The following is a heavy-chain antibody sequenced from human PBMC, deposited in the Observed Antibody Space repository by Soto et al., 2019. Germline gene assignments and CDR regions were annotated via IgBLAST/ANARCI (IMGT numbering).Heavy chain of an antibody. V-gene: IGHV3-53*01. Sequence: EVQLVESGGGLIQPGGSLRLSCAASGFTFSSNDMNWVRQATGKGLEWVSLIYSGGSTYYADSVKGRFTISRDNSKNTLYLQMSSLRAEDTAVYYCATRPLLPGDPWGQGTMVTVSS. J-gene: IGHJ3*01. CDR2: IYSGGST. CDR3: ATRPLLPGDP. D-gene: IGHD3-22*01. CDR1: GFTFSSND.